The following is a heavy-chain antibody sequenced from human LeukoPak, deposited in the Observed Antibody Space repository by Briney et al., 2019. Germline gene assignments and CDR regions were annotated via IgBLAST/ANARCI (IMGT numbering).Heavy chain of an antibody. Sequence: GGSLRLSCAASGFTFDDYAMHWVRQAPGKGLEGVSGISWNSGSIGYADSVKGRFTISRDNAKNSLYLQMNSLRAEDTALYYCARREGSSWSRNAFDIWGQGTMVTVSS. V-gene: IGHV3-9*01. J-gene: IGHJ3*02. CDR1: GFTFDDYA. CDR3: ARREGSSWSRNAFDI. D-gene: IGHD6-13*01. CDR2: ISWNSGSI.